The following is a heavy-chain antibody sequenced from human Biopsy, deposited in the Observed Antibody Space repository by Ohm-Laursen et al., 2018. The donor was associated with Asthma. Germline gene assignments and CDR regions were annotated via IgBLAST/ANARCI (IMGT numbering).Heavy chain of an antibody. CDR1: GFTFSSNA. V-gene: IGHV3-23*01. CDR3: AKDKRYSGSYFDY. J-gene: IGHJ4*02. Sequence: SLRLSCTAYGFTFSSNAMSWVRQAPGKGLEWVSAISGSGGSTYYADSVKGRFTISRDNSKNTLYLQMNSLRAEDTAVYYCAKDKRYSGSYFDYWGQGTLVTVSS. D-gene: IGHD1-26*01. CDR2: ISGSGGST.